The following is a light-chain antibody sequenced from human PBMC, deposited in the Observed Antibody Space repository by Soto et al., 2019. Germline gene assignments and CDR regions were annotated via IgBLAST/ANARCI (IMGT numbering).Light chain of an antibody. CDR2: SNN. Sequence: QSVLTQPPSASVTPGQRVTISCSGSSSNIGSNTVNWYQQLPGTAPKLLIYSNNQRPSGVPDRFSGSKSGTSASLAISGLQSEDEADYYCAAWGDSLNGYVFGTGTKVTVL. J-gene: IGLJ1*01. V-gene: IGLV1-44*01. CDR3: AAWGDSLNGYV. CDR1: SSNIGSNT.